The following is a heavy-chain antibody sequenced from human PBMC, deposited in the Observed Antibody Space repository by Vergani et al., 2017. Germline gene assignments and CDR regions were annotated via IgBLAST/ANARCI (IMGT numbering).Heavy chain of an antibody. D-gene: IGHD3-9*01. Sequence: QVQLVQSGAEVKKPGSSVKVSCKASGGTFSSYTISWVRQAPGQGLEWMGRIIPILGIANYAQKFQGRVTITADKSTSTAYMELSSLRSEDTAVYYCARDFSLRYFDWTDYYGMDVWGQXP. J-gene: IGHJ6*02. CDR2: IIPILGIA. CDR1: GGTFSSYT. CDR3: ARDFSLRYFDWTDYYGMDV. V-gene: IGHV1-69*08.